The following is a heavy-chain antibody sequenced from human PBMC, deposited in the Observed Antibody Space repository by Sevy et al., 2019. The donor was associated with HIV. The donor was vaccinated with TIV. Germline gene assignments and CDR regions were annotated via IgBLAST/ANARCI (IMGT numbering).Heavy chain of an antibody. Sequence: GGSLRLSCAASGFTFNSYAMSWVRQAPGKGLEWVSAISGSGGSTYYADSVKGRFTISRDNSKNTLYLQMNSLRAEDTAVYYCAKHDFWSGYYSIGKSYYYYYMDVWGKGTTVTVSS. J-gene: IGHJ6*03. CDR3: AKHDFWSGYYSIGKSYYYYYMDV. CDR1: GFTFNSYA. D-gene: IGHD3-3*01. CDR2: ISGSGGST. V-gene: IGHV3-23*01.